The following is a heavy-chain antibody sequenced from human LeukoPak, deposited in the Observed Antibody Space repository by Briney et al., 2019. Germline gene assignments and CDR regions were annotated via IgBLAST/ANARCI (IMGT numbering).Heavy chain of an antibody. J-gene: IGHJ4*02. CDR2: ISYDGSNK. D-gene: IGHD4-17*01. V-gene: IGHV3-30-3*01. CDR1: GFTVSSNY. Sequence: PGGSLRLSCAASGFTVSSNYMSWVRQAPGKGLEWVAVISYDGSNKYYADSVKGRFTISRDNSKNTLYLQMNSLRAEDTAVYYCACSSPNGDYGYWGQGTLVTVSS. CDR3: ACSSPNGDYGY.